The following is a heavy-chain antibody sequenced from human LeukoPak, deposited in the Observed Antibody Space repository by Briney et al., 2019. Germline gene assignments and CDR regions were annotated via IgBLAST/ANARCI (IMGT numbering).Heavy chain of an antibody. V-gene: IGHV4-39*01. CDR2: IYYGGST. CDR1: GGSISSSSYY. J-gene: IGHJ5*02. D-gene: IGHD3-10*01. Sequence: PSVTLSLTCTVSGGSISSSSYYWGWIPQPPGKGLEWIGSIYYGGSTYYNPSLKSRVTISVDTSKNQFALKLSSVTAADTAVYYCARHYYYSWFDPWGQGTLVTVSS. CDR3: ARHYYYSWFDP.